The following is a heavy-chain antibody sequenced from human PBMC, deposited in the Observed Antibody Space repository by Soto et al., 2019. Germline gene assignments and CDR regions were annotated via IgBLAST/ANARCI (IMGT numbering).Heavy chain of an antibody. CDR3: ARKYYYDPYHFEP. CDR1: GCSISTTHW. V-gene: IGHV4-4*02. D-gene: IGHD3-22*01. CDR2: IYHSGST. Sequence: QVQLQESGPGLVKPSGTLSLTCAVSGCSISTTHWWTWVRQPPGKGLEWIGEIYHSGSTNDTPSLKSRVTISVDNSKNQCSLQLSSVTAADTAVYYCARKYYYDPYHFEPLGQGTLVTVSS. J-gene: IGHJ5*02.